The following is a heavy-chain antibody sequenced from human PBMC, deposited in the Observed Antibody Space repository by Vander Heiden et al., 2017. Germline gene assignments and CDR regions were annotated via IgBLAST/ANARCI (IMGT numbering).Heavy chain of an antibody. V-gene: IGHV3-73*02. CDR3: SRLYTPADY. CDR1: GSTFSGSS. J-gene: IGHJ4*02. D-gene: IGHD4-4*01. CDR2: VRSKAGNYAT. Sequence: EVQLVESGGGLVQPGGSLKLSCAASGSTFSGSSIHWVRQASGKGLEWVGRVRSKAGNYATSYAASLKGRFTISRDDSKNTAYLQMNSLKSEDTAIYYCSRLYTPADYWGQGTLVTVSS.